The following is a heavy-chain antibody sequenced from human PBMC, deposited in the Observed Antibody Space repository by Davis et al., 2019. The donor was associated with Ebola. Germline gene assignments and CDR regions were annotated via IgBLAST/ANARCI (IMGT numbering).Heavy chain of an antibody. J-gene: IGHJ6*02. CDR2: INLSGST. CDR3: ARKYYDFWSGYV. Sequence: MPGGSLRLSCAVYAGSFSGYYWSWIRQPPGKGLEWIGEINLSGSTNDNPSLKSRVTISVDTSKNQFSLKLSSVTAADTAVYYCARKYYDFWSGYVWGQGTTVTVSS. CDR1: AGSFSGYY. V-gene: IGHV4-34*01. D-gene: IGHD3-3*01.